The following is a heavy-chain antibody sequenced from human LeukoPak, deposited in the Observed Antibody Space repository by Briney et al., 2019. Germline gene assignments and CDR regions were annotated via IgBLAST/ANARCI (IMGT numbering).Heavy chain of an antibody. V-gene: IGHV3-30*18. D-gene: IGHD3-9*01. CDR3: AKPRLYDILTGYYDY. Sequence: PGRSLSLSCAASGFTFSSYGMHWVRQAPGKGLEWVAVISYDGSNKYYADSVKGRFTISRDNSKNTLYLQMNSLRAEDTAVYYCAKPRLYDILTGYYDYWGQGTLVTVSS. CDR1: GFTFSSYG. J-gene: IGHJ4*02. CDR2: ISYDGSNK.